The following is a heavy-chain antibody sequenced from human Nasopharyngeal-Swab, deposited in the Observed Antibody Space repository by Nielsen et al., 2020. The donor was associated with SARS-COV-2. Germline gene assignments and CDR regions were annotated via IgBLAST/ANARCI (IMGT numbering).Heavy chain of an antibody. CDR2: SNHSGST. J-gene: IGHJ5*02. CDR3: ARGKRSNYFRVSPPNWFDP. V-gene: IGHV4-34*01. Sequence: RQAPGKGLEWIGESNHSGSTNYNPSLKSRVTISVDTSKNQFSLKLSSVTAADTAVYYCARGKRSNYFRVSPPNWFDPWGQGTLVTVSS. D-gene: IGHD2/OR15-2a*01.